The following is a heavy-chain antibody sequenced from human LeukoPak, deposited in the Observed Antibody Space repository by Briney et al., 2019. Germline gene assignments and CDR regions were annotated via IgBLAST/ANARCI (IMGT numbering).Heavy chain of an antibody. J-gene: IGHJ2*01. D-gene: IGHD2-21*02. CDR2: IYHSGST. CDR3: ARVGYCGGDCPWYFDL. Sequence: KPSETLSLTCAVSGDSISSSNWWSWVRQPPGKGLEWIGEIYHSGSTTYNPSLKSRVTMSVDKSKNQFSLKLSSVTAADTAVYYCARVGYCGGDCPWYFDLWGRGTLVTVSS. CDR1: GDSISSSNW. V-gene: IGHV4-4*02.